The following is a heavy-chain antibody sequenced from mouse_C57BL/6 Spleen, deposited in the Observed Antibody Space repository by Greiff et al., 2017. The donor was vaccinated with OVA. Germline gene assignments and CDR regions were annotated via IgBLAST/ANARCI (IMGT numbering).Heavy chain of an antibody. CDR2: ISNGGGST. CDR1: GFTFSDYY. Sequence: DVQLVESGGGLVQPGGSLKLSCAASGFTFSDYYMYWVRQTPEKRLEWVAYISNGGGSTYYPDTVKGRFTISRDNAKNTLYLQMSRLKSEDTAMYYCARRGTLYFDYWGQGTTLTVSS. CDR3: ARRGTLYFDY. V-gene: IGHV5-12*01. J-gene: IGHJ2*01. D-gene: IGHD2-14*01.